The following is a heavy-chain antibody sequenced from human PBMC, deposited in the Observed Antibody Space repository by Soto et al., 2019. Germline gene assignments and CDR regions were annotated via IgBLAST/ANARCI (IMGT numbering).Heavy chain of an antibody. V-gene: IGHV4-31*03. CDR2: IYYSGGT. CDR3: ARLRSVGAPTADY. J-gene: IGHJ4*02. D-gene: IGHD1-26*01. CDR1: GGSISSGDYY. Sequence: QVQLQESGPGLVRPSQTLSLTCTVSGGSISSGDYYWTWIRQHTGKGLEWIGYIYYSGGTFYNPSLKSRLIISLDTSNNQFSLNLSSVTAADTAVYYCARLRSVGAPTADYWGQGTLVTVSS.